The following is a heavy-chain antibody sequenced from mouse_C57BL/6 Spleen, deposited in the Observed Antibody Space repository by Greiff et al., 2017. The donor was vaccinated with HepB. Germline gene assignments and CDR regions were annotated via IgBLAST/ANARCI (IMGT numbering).Heavy chain of an antibody. CDR3: ARDYIVTTRYSCFDY. Sequence: VKLMESGAELARPGASVKMSCKASGYTFTSYTMHWVKQRPGQGLEWIGYINPSSGYTKYNQKFKDKATLTADKSSSTAYMQLSSLTSEDSAVYYCARDYIVTTRYSCFDYWGQGTTLTVSS. V-gene: IGHV1-4*01. CDR2: INPSSGYT. J-gene: IGHJ2*01. D-gene: IGHD2-12*01. CDR1: GYTFTSYT.